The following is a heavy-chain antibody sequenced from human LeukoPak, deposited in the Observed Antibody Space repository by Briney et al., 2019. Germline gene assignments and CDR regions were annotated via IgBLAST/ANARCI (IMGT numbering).Heavy chain of an antibody. CDR1: GGTFSSYT. CDR2: IIPILGIA. CDR3: ASGGNPYSYYYYYYMDV. D-gene: IGHD2-15*01. V-gene: IGHV1-69*02. J-gene: IGHJ6*03. Sequence: GASVKVSCXASGGTFSSYTISWGRQAPGQGLEWMGRIIPILGIANYAQKFQGRVTITADKSTSTAYMELSSLRSEDTAVYYCASGGNPYSYYYYYYMDVWGKGTTVTVSS.